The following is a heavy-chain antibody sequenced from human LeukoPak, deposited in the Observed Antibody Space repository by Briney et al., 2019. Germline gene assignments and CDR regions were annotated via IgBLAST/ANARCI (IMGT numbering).Heavy chain of an antibody. CDR2: INHSGST. D-gene: IGHD3-10*01. Sequence: PSETLSLTCAVYGGSFSGYYWSWIRQPPGKGLEWIGEINHSGSTNYNPSLKSRVTISVDTSKNQFSLKLSSVTAADAAVYYCARGGYYYGSGSYYRIPSSWFDPWGQGTLVTVSS. V-gene: IGHV4-34*01. CDR3: ARGGYYYGSGSYYRIPSSWFDP. CDR1: GGSFSGYY. J-gene: IGHJ5*02.